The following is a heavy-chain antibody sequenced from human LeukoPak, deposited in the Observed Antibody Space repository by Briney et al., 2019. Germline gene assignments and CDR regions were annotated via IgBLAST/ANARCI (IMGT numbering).Heavy chain of an antibody. J-gene: IGHJ4*02. Sequence: GGSLRLSCAASGFTFSSYAMTWVRQAPGKGLEWVSAISGSGGSTYYADSVKGRFTISRDNSKNTLYLQMNSLRAEDTAVYYCAKDRTVRGVNPMYFDYWGQGTLVTVSS. D-gene: IGHD3-10*01. CDR3: AKDRTVRGVNPMYFDY. V-gene: IGHV3-23*01. CDR2: ISGSGGST. CDR1: GFTFSSYA.